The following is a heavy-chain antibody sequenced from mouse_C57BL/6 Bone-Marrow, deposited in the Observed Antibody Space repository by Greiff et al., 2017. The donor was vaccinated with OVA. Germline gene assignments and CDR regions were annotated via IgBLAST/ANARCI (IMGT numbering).Heavy chain of an antibody. Sequence: VQLQQSGPGLVQPSQSLSITCTVSGFSLTSYGVHWVRQSPGKGLEWLGVIWSGGGTDYNAAFISRLSISKDNSTSQVFFKMNSLQADDTAIYYCARKRNYYGSKKRYYYAMDYWGQGTSVTVSS. D-gene: IGHD1-1*01. V-gene: IGHV2-2*01. J-gene: IGHJ4*01. CDR1: GFSLTSYG. CDR3: ARKRNYYGSKKRYYYAMDY. CDR2: IWSGGGT.